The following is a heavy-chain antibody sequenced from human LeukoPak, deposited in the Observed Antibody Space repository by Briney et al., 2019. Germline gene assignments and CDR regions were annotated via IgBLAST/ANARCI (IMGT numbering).Heavy chain of an antibody. D-gene: IGHD5-18*01. Sequence: SETLSLTCTVSGGSISSYYWSWLRQPPGKGLEWIGYIYYSGSTNYNPSLKSRVTISVDTSKNQFSLKLSSVTAADTAVYYCARDGGSYGYNWFDPWGQGTLVTVSS. CDR1: GGSISSYY. CDR3: ARDGGSYGYNWFDP. J-gene: IGHJ5*02. V-gene: IGHV4-59*01. CDR2: IYYSGST.